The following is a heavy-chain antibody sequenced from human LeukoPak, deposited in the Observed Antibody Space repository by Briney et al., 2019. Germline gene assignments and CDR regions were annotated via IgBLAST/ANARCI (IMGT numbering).Heavy chain of an antibody. CDR2: IYYSGST. CDR1: GGSISSSSYY. J-gene: IGHJ4*02. D-gene: IGHD1-14*01. V-gene: IGHV4-39*01. CDR3: ARLKGNQLGLGFDY. Sequence: PSETLTLTCTVSGGSISSSSYYWGWIRQPPGKGLEWIGSIYYSGSTYYNPSLKSRVTISVDTSKTQFSLKLSSVTAADTAVYYCARLKGNQLGLGFDYWGRGTLVTVSS.